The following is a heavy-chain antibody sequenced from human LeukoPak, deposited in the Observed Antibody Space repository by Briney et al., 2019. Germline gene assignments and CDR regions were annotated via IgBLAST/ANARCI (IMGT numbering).Heavy chain of an antibody. V-gene: IGHV1-2*02. Sequence: AAVKDSCKASGYTFTGYYMHWVRQAPGQGLEWMGWINPNSGGTNYAQKFQGRVTMTRDTSISTAYMELSRLRSDDTAVYYCARDEMATMMPFDYWGQGTLVPLFS. CDR2: INPNSGGT. CDR1: GYTFTGYY. J-gene: IGHJ4*02. CDR3: ARDEMATMMPFDY. D-gene: IGHD5-24*01.